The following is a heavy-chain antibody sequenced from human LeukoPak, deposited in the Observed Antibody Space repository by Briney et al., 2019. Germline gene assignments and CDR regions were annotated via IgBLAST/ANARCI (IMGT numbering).Heavy chain of an antibody. CDR2: IIPILGIA. Sequence: SVKVSCKASGYTFTSYDINWVRQATGQGLEWMGRIIPILGIANYAQKFQGRVTITADKSTSTAYMELSSLRSEDTAVYYCARVVRASRYYYYGMDVWGQGTTVTVSS. CDR1: GYTFTSYD. CDR3: ARVVRASRYYYYGMDV. D-gene: IGHD3-10*01. V-gene: IGHV1-69*04. J-gene: IGHJ6*02.